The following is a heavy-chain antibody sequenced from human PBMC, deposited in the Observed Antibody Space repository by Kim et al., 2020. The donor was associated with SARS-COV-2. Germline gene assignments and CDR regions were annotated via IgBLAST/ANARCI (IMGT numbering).Heavy chain of an antibody. CDR1: GGTFSSYA. CDR3: ARERVPATAIQGFPPAFMDV. V-gene: IGHV1-69*04. D-gene: IGHD2-2*02. J-gene: IGHJ6*02. Sequence: SVKVSCKASGGTFSSYAISWVRQAPGQGLEWMGRIIPILGIANYAQKFQGRVTITADKSTSTAYMELSSLRSEDTAVYYCARERVPATAIQGFPPAFMDVWGQGTTVTVSS. CDR2: IIPILGIA.